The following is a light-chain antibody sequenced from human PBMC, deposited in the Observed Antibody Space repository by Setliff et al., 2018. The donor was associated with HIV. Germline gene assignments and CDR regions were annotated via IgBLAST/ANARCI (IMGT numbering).Light chain of an antibody. CDR3: SSYTSSSTFVV. Sequence: QSALTQPASVSGSPGQSITISCTGTSSDVGGYNYVSWYQQHPGKAPKLMIYDVSKRPSGVSNRFSGSKSGNTASLTISGLQAEDEADYYCSSYTSSSTFVVFDGGTKVTVL. J-gene: IGLJ2*01. V-gene: IGLV2-14*01. CDR2: DVS. CDR1: SSDVGGYNY.